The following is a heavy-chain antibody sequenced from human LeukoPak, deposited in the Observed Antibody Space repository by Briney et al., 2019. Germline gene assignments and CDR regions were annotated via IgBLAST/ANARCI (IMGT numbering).Heavy chain of an antibody. V-gene: IGHV4-34*01. CDR3: ARMSRRGSYYGDLDY. J-gene: IGHJ4*02. Sequence: SETLSLTCAVYGGSFSGYYWSWIRQPPGKGLEWIREINHSGSTNYNPSLKSRVTISVDTSKNQFSLKLSSVTAADTAVYYCARMSRRGSYYGDLDYWGQGTLVTVSS. CDR1: GGSFSGYY. D-gene: IGHD1-26*01. CDR2: INHSGST.